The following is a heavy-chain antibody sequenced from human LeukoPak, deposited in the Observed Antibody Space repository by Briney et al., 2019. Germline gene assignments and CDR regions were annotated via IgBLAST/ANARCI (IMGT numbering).Heavy chain of an antibody. CDR3: AKGGYDYNWFDP. D-gene: IGHD5-12*01. J-gene: IGHJ5*02. V-gene: IGHV3-23*01. Sequence: AGGSLRLSCAASGFTVSSNYMSWVRQAPGKGLEWVSGISGSGNSAYYADSEKGRFTISRDNSKNTLYLQMNSLRAEDTAVYYCAKGGYDYNWFDPWGQGTLVTVSS. CDR2: ISGSGNSA. CDR1: GFTVSSNY.